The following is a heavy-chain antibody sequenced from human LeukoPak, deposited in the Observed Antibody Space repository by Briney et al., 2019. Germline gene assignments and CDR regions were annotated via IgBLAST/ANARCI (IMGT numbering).Heavy chain of an antibody. D-gene: IGHD5-18*01. CDR3: VRDGPGYSYGNKWLDP. CDR2: IKQDGSEK. V-gene: IGHV3-7*03. CDR1: GFTFTGYW. Sequence: RGGSLRLSCVASGFTFTGYWMSWVRQAPGKGLEWVANIKQDGSEKYYVDSVKGRFTISRDNAMNSLYLQMNSLRIEDTGIYYCVRDGPGYSYGNKWLDPWGQGTLVAVSS. J-gene: IGHJ5*02.